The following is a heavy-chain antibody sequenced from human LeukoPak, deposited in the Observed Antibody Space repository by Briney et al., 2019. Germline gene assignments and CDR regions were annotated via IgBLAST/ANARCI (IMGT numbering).Heavy chain of an antibody. CDR2: IRSKAYGGTT. V-gene: IGHV3-49*04. CDR3: TRVKRNRDKLDY. CDR1: GFTFSSYS. D-gene: IGHD1-14*01. J-gene: IGHJ4*02. Sequence: PGGSLRLSCAASGFTFSSYSMNWVRQAPGKGLEWVGFIRSKAYGGTTEYAASVKGRFTISRDDSKSIAYLQMNSLKTEDTAVYYCTRVKRNRDKLDYWGQGTLVTVSS.